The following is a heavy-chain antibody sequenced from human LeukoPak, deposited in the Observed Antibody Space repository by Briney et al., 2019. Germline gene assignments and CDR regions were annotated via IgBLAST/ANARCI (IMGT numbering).Heavy chain of an antibody. V-gene: IGHV4-39*01. Sequence: SESLSLTCTVSGGSISSYYWGWIRQPPGKGLEWIGSIYYSGSTYYNPSLKSRVTISVDTSKNQFSLKLSSVTAADTAVYYCARQVDDFWSGSPYYFDYWGQGTLVTVSS. CDR2: IYYSGST. J-gene: IGHJ4*02. CDR3: ARQVDDFWSGSPYYFDY. D-gene: IGHD3-3*01. CDR1: GGSISSYY.